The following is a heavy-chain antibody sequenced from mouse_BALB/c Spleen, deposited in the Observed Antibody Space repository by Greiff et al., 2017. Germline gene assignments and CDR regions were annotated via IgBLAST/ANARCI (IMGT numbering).Heavy chain of an antibody. CDR3: ARGSGSAMDY. V-gene: IGHV5-17*02. Sequence: VESGGGLVQPGGSRKLSCAASGFTFSSFGIHWVRQAPEKGLEWVAYISSGSSTIYYADTVKGRFTISRDNPKNTLFLQMTSLRSEDTAMYYCARGSGSAMDYWGQGTSVTVSS. D-gene: IGHD4-1*01. J-gene: IGHJ4*01. CDR1: GFTFSSFG. CDR2: ISSGSSTI.